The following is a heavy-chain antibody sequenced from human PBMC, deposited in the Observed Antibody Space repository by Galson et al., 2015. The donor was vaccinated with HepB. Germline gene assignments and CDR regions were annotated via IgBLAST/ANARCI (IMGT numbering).Heavy chain of an antibody. CDR3: AAGYCSGGSCYFRPDYYYGMDV. J-gene: IGHJ6*02. CDR2: IIPILGIA. V-gene: IGHV1-69*04. CDR1: GGTFSSYA. D-gene: IGHD2-15*01. Sequence: SVKVSCKASGGTFSSYAISWVRQAPGQGLEWMGRIIPILGIANYAQKFQGRVTITADKSTSTAYMELNSLRSEDTAVYYCAAGYCSGGSCYFRPDYYYGMDVWGQGTTVTVSS.